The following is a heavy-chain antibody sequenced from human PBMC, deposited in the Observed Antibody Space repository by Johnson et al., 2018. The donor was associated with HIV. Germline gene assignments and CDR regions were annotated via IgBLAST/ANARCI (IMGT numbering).Heavy chain of an antibody. D-gene: IGHD2-21*01. CDR2: ISSSGSTI. V-gene: IGHV3-48*03. CDR1: GFTFDDYA. J-gene: IGHJ3*02. CDR3: ASQYCGGDCYAFDI. Sequence: VQLVESGGGLVQPGRSLRLSCAASGFTFDDYAMHWVRQAPGKGLEWVSYISSSGSTIYYADSVKGRFTISRDNAKNSLYMQMNSLRAEDTAVYYYASQYCGGDCYAFDIWGQGTMVTVSS.